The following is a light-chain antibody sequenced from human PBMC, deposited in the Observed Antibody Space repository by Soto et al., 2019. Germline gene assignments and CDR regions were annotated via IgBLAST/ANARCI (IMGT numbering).Light chain of an antibody. V-gene: IGLV1-47*02. CDR2: TNN. CDR3: AAWDDTLKRYV. CDR1: SSNIGINY. Sequence: QSVLTQPPSASGTPGQRVTISCSGSSSNIGINYVYWYQQFPGTAPKLLIYTNNQRPSGVPDRFSGSKSGTSASLAISGLQSEDESDYYCAAWDDTLKRYVFGTGTKVTV. J-gene: IGLJ1*01.